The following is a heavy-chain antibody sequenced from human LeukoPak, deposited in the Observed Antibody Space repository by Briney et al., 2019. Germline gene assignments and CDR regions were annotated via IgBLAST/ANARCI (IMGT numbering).Heavy chain of an antibody. D-gene: IGHD2-2*02. J-gene: IGHJ6*02. CDR3: ARDIVVVPAAIRDYYYGMDA. V-gene: IGHV1-2*02. CDR2: INPNSGGT. Sequence: ASVKVSCKASGYTFTGYYMHWVRQAPGQGLEWMGWINPNSGGTNYAQKFQGRATMTRDTSISTAYMELSRLRSDDTAVYYCARDIVVVPAAIRDYYYGMDAWGQGTTVTVSS. CDR1: GYTFTGYY.